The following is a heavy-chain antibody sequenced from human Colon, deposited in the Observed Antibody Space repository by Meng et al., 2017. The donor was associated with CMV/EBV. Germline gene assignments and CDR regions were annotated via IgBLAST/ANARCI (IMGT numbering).Heavy chain of an antibody. Sequence: AGYGASFTGYYCSWIRQPPGKGLEWIGEINYSESTNYNPSLKSRVTISVDMSKNQFSLRLNSVTAADTAVYYCARRVGSGKYYFDYWSQGTLVTVSS. CDR3: ARRVGSGKYYFDY. CDR1: GASFTGYY. D-gene: IGHD3-10*01. CDR2: INYSEST. J-gene: IGHJ4*02. V-gene: IGHV4-34*01.